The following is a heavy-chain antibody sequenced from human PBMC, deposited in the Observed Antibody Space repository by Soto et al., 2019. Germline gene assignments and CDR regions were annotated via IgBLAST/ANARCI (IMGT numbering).Heavy chain of an antibody. V-gene: IGHV4-39*01. CDR3: ARQSFWDTPYDFWSGYYASNFDY. Sequence: PSETLSLTCTVSGGSISSSSYYWGWIRQPPGKGLEWIGSIYYSGSTYYNPSLKSRVTISVDTSKNQFSLKLSSVTAADTAVYYCARQSFWDTPYDFWSGYYASNFDYWGQGTLVTVSS. CDR1: GGSISSSSYY. J-gene: IGHJ4*02. D-gene: IGHD3-3*01. CDR2: IYYSGST.